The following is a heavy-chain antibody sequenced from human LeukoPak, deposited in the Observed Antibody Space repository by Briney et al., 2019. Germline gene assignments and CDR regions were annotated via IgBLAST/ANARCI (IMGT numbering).Heavy chain of an antibody. Sequence: PSETLSLTCTVSGGSISGSSYYWGWIRQPPGKGLEWIGSIYYSGSTYYNPSLKSRVTISVDTSKNQFSLKLSSVTAADTAVYYCASLTNTAMAPWGQGTLVTVSS. D-gene: IGHD5-18*01. CDR2: IYYSGST. V-gene: IGHV4-39*01. CDR3: ASLTNTAMAP. J-gene: IGHJ5*02. CDR1: GGSISGSSYY.